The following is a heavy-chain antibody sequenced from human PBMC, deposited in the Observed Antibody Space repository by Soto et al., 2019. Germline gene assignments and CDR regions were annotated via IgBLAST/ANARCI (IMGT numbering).Heavy chain of an antibody. CDR3: ARQVDCSSTSCYNGWFDP. V-gene: IGHV5-51*01. CDR2: IYPGDSDT. CDR1: GYSFTSYW. J-gene: IGHJ5*02. Sequence: GESLKISCKGSGYSFTSYWIGWVRQMPGKGLEWMGIIYPGDSDTRYSPSFQGQVTISADKSISTAYLQWSSLKASDTAMYYCARQVDCSSTSCYNGWFDPWGQGTLVTVS. D-gene: IGHD2-2*02.